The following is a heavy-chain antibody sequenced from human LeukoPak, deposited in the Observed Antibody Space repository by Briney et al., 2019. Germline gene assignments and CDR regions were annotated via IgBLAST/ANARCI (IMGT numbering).Heavy chain of an antibody. CDR2: IIPMFGRT. CDR1: GGTFSTYA. V-gene: IGHV1-69*05. J-gene: IGHJ6*04. D-gene: IGHD6-13*01. CDR3: ARSHAGYSSSWSAPDV. Sequence: SVKVSCKASGGTFSTYAISWVRQAPGQGLEWMGGIIPMFGRTNYAQKFQGRVTITTDESTTTGYMELSSLRSEDTAVYYCARSHAGYSSSWSAPDVWGKGTTVTVFS.